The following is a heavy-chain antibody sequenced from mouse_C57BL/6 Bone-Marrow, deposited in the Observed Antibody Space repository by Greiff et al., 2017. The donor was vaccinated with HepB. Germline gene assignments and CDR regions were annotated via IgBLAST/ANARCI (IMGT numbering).Heavy chain of an antibody. CDR3: TRGVLRSVAY. CDR1: GYTFTDYE. Sequence: VQLQESGAELVRPGASVTLSCKASGYTFTDYEMHWVKQTPVHGLEWIGAIDPETGGTAYNQKFKGKAILTADKSSSTAYMELRSLTSEDSAVYYCTRGVLRSVAYWGQGTLVTVSA. V-gene: IGHV1-15*01. J-gene: IGHJ3*01. D-gene: IGHD1-1*01. CDR2: IDPETGGT.